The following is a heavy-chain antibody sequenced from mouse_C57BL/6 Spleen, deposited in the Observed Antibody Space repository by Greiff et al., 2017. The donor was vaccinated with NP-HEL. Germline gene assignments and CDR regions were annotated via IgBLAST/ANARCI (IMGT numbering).Heavy chain of an antibody. V-gene: IGHV5-16*01. CDR1: GFTFSDYY. Sequence: EVMLVESEGGLVQPGSSMKLSCTASGFTFSDYYMAWVRQVPEKGLEWVANINYDGSSTYYLDSLKSRFIISRDNAKNILYLQMSSLKSEDTATYYCARVLLRSMDYWGQGTSVTVSS. CDR3: ARVLLRSMDY. J-gene: IGHJ4*01. D-gene: IGHD1-1*01. CDR2: INYDGSST.